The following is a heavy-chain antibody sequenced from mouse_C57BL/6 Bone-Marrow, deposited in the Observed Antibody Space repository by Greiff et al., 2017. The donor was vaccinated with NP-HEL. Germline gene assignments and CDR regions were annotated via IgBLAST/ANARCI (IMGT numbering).Heavy chain of an antibody. Sequence: VQLQQSGPELVKPGASVKISCKASGYTFTDYYINWVKQRPGQGLEWIGWIFPGSGSTYYNEKFKGKATLTVDKSSSTASMLLSSLTSEDSAVYFCAREGGYYYPYFDYWGQGTTLTVSS. V-gene: IGHV1-75*01. D-gene: IGHD1-1*01. CDR2: IFPGSGST. CDR3: AREGGYYYPYFDY. J-gene: IGHJ2*01. CDR1: GYTFTDYY.